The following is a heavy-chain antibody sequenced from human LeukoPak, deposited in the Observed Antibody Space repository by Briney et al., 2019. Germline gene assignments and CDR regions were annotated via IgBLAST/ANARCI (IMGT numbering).Heavy chain of an antibody. J-gene: IGHJ4*02. CDR2: ISYDGSNK. Sequence: PGRSLRLSCAASGFTFSSYGMHWVRQAPGKGLEWVAVISYDGSNKYYADSVKGRFTISRDNSKNTLYLQMNSLRAEDAAVYYCAREKGKYLGYCSSTSCSGPLDYWGQGTLVTVSS. V-gene: IGHV3-30*03. CDR3: AREKGKYLGYCSSTSCSGPLDY. D-gene: IGHD2-2*01. CDR1: GFTFSSYG.